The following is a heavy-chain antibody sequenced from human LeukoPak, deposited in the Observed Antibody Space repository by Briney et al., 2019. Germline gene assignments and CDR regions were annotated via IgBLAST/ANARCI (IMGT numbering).Heavy chain of an antibody. V-gene: IGHV1-2*02. CDR1: GFTFTGYY. CDR3: ARDSYGGNWSLGY. CDR2: VNPDSGGT. Sequence: ASMKLSCKASGFTFTGYYIHWVRQAPGQGVEWMGWVNPDSGGTNYAQMFQGRVTMTRDTSINTAYMELSGLRSDDTAVYYCARDSYGGNWSLGYWGQGTLVTVSS. J-gene: IGHJ4*02. D-gene: IGHD4-23*01.